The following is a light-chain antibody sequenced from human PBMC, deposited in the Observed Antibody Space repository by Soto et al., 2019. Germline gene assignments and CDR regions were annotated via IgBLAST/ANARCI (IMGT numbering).Light chain of an antibody. CDR2: LNSDGSH. CDR3: QTWGTGMHV. J-gene: IGLJ3*02. V-gene: IGLV4-69*01. CDR1: SGHSSYA. Sequence: QLVLTQSPSASASLGASVKLTCTLSSGHSSYAIAWHQQQPEKGPRYLMKLNSDGSHSKGDGIPDRFSGSSSGAERYLTISSLQSEDEADYCCQTWGTGMHVFGGGTKLTVL.